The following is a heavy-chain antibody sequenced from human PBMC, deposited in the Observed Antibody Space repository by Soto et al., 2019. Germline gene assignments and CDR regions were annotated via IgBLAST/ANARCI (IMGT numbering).Heavy chain of an antibody. Sequence: ASVKVSCKASGYTFTSNGISWVRQAPGQGLEWMGWISAHNGNTNYAQKLQGRVTMTTDTSTSTAYMELRSLRSDDTAVYYCARVSSRGSYYEYWGQGTLVTVSS. J-gene: IGHJ4*02. D-gene: IGHD1-26*01. CDR1: GYTFTSNG. CDR3: ARVSSRGSYYEY. CDR2: ISAHNGNT. V-gene: IGHV1-18*01.